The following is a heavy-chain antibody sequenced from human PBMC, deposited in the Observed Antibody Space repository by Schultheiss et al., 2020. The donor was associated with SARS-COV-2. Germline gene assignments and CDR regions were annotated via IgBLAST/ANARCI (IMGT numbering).Heavy chain of an antibody. CDR2: ISGSGGST. CDR3: APEITMIVVVPTGAFDI. CDR1: GFTFSSYA. D-gene: IGHD3-22*01. Sequence: GGSLRLSCAASGFTFSSYAMSWVRQAPGKGLEWVSAISGSGGSTYYADSVKGRFTISRDNSKNTLYLQMNSLRAEDTAVYYCAPEITMIVVVPTGAFDIWGQGTMVTVSS. V-gene: IGHV3-23*01. J-gene: IGHJ3*02.